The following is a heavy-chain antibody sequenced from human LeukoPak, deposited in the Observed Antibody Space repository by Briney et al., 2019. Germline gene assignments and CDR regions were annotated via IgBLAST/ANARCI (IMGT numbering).Heavy chain of an antibody. CDR3: ARTPPKGDIDY. V-gene: IGHV1-8*02. D-gene: IGHD2-21*02. CDR2: MSASSGNT. J-gene: IGHJ4*02. CDR1: GGTFSSYA. Sequence: ASVKVSCKASGGTFSSYAISWVRQATGQGLEWLGWMSASSGNTGYAQKFQGRVSMTRATSISTAYLELTSLTFDDTAVYYCARTPPKGDIDYWGQGTLVTVSS.